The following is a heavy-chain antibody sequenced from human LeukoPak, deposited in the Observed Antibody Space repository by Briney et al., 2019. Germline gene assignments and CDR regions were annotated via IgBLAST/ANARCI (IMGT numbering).Heavy chain of an antibody. CDR2: IYYSGST. J-gene: IGHJ6*02. Sequence: PSETLSLTCTVSGGSISSSSYYWGWIRQPPGKGLEWIGSIYYSGSTYYNPSLKSRVTISVDTSKNQFSLKLSSVTAADTAVYYCARHFDDYGDYQTAYYYYGMDVWGQGTTVTVSS. CDR1: GGSISSSSYY. V-gene: IGHV4-39*01. D-gene: IGHD4-17*01. CDR3: ARHFDDYGDYQTAYYYYGMDV.